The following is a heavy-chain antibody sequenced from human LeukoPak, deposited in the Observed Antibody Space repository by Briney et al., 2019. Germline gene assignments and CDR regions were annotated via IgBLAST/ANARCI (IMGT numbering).Heavy chain of an antibody. CDR1: GGSFSGYY. D-gene: IGHD2-2*03. J-gene: IGHJ5*02. CDR3: ARGDNGLDIVVVPAAITPNWFDP. CDR2: INHSGST. V-gene: IGHV4-34*01. Sequence: SETLSLTCAVYGGSFSGYYWSWIHQPPGKGLEWIGEINHSGSTNYNPSLKSRVTISVDTSKNQFSLKLSSVTAADTAVYYCARGDNGLDIVVVPAAITPNWFDPWGQGTLVTVSS.